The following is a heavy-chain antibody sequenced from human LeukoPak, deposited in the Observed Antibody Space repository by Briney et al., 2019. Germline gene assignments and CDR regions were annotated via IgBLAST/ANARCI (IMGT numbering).Heavy chain of an antibody. CDR1: GRSINSYY. D-gene: IGHD6-13*01. CDR2: IYYSGST. Sequence: SETLSLTCTVSGRSINSYYYSWIRQPPGKGLEWIGYIYYSGSTNYNPSLKSRVTISVDTSKNQFSLRLSSVTAADTAVYYCARVTGYMTEDYFDYWGQGTLITVSS. CDR3: ARVTGYMTEDYFDY. J-gene: IGHJ4*02. V-gene: IGHV4-59*01.